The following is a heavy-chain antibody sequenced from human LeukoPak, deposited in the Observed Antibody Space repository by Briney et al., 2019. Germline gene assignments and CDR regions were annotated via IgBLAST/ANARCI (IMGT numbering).Heavy chain of an antibody. D-gene: IGHD6-13*01. CDR1: SGSISPYY. J-gene: IGHJ5*02. Sequence: PSETLSLTCSVSSGSISPYYWSWIRQTPGKGLEWIGFIYYSGNTNYNPSLKSRATILLDTSKNQFSLKLSSVPAADTAVYYCATQPAGPASWFDPWGQGTLVTVSP. V-gene: IGHV4-59*01. CDR2: IYYSGNT. CDR3: ATQPAGPASWFDP.